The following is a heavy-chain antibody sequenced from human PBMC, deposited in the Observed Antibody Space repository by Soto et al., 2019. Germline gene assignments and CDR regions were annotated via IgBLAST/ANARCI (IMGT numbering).Heavy chain of an antibody. V-gene: IGHV4-38-2*02. D-gene: IGHD6-13*01. CDR2: IYYSGST. CDR1: NFSLSKEYY. J-gene: IGHJ3*02. Sequence: SETLSLTCAVSNFSLSKEYYWGWIRQPPGKGLEWIGSIYYSGSTYYNPSLKSRVTISVDTSKNQFSLKLSSVTAADTAMYYCARDCSSSCYHDAFDIWGQGTMVTV. CDR3: ARDCSSSCYHDAFDI.